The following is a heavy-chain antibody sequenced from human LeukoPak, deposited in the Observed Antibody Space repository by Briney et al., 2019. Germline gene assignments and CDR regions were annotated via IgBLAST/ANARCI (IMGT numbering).Heavy chain of an antibody. CDR3: WVGYDSSGYYDDY. V-gene: IGHV4-4*08. CDR1: GGSISNYY. CDR2: IYTSGST. Sequence: SETLSLTCTVTGGSISNYYWSWIRQPPGKGLEWIGYIYTSGSTNCSPSLKSRVTMSVDTSKNRFSLKLSSVTAADTAVYYCWVGYDSSGYYDDYWGQGTLVTVSS. D-gene: IGHD3-22*01. J-gene: IGHJ4*02.